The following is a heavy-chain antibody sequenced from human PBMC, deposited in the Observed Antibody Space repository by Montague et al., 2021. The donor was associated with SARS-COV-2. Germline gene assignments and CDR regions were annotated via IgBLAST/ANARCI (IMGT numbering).Heavy chain of an antibody. CDR3: ARDFRYPVDEDPTHFDY. Sequence: SLRLSCAASGFTFSDYSMSWVRQAPGKGLEWVAIFTSVGADIFYADSVKGRFTVSRDISRKLFYLQLNNVRGEDTATYCCARDFRYPVDEDPTHFDYWGPGTQVTVSS. D-gene: IGHD1-14*01. J-gene: IGHJ4*02. V-gene: IGHV3-23*01. CDR1: GFTFSDYS. CDR2: FTSVGADI.